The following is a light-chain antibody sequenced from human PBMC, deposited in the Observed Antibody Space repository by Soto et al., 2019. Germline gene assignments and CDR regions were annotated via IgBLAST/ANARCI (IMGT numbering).Light chain of an antibody. CDR3: QQSSNWPRT. CDR1: QSVSSSY. J-gene: IGKJ2*01. Sequence: EIVLTQSPGTLSLSPGERATLSCRASQSVSSSYLAWYQQKPGQAPRLLIYDASSRATGIPDRFSGSGSGTDFTLTISRLEPEDFEVYYCQQSSNWPRTFGQGTKVDIK. CDR2: DAS. V-gene: IGKV3D-20*02.